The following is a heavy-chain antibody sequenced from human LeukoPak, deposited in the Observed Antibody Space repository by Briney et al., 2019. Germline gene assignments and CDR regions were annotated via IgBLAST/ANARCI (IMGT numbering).Heavy chain of an antibody. J-gene: IGHJ3*02. D-gene: IGHD3-22*01. CDR3: ARGPYSYDSSGAFDI. V-gene: IGHV4-61*02. CDR1: GDSISSGDYY. Sequence: SQTLSLTGTVSGDSISSGDYYWSWIRQPAGKGLEWIGRISSSGSTNYNPSLKSRVTISVDTSKNQFSLKLCSVTAAYTAVYFCARGPYSYDSSGAFDIWGQGTMVTVSS. CDR2: ISSSGST.